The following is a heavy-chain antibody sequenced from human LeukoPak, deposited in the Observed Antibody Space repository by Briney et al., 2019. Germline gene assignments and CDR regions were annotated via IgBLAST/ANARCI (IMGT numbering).Heavy chain of an antibody. Sequence: GGSLRLSGAASGFTFSPYAINGVGQAPGKGLKCVSTISGSGGSTYYADSMKGWFTICRDNSKNTMFLQMNRLRAGDTAIYYCAKDAVGGSYVRYFDDWGQGALVTVSS. D-gene: IGHD1-26*01. CDR2: ISGSGGST. V-gene: IGHV3-23*01. J-gene: IGHJ4*02. CDR1: GFTFSPYA. CDR3: AKDAVGGSYVRYFDD.